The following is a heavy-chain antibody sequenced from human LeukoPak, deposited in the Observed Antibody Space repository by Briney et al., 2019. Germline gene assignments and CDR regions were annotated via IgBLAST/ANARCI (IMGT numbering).Heavy chain of an antibody. J-gene: IGHJ4*02. CDR1: GYTFTSYY. CDR3: ATGGGTVTTGPFFDY. Sequence: ASVKVSCKASGYTFTSYYMHWVRQAPGQGLEWMGIINPSGGSTSYAQKFQGRVTMTRDMSTSTVYMELSSLRSEDTAVYYCATGGGTVTTGPFFDYWGQGTLVTVSS. D-gene: IGHD4-17*01. CDR2: INPSGGST. V-gene: IGHV1-46*01.